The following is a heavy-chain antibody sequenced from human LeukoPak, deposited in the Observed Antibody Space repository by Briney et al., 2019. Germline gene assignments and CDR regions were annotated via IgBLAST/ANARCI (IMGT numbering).Heavy chain of an antibody. V-gene: IGHV4-59*08. Sequence: SETLSLTCTVSGGSISSYYWSWIRHPPGKGLEWIGYIYYSGSTNYNPSLKSRVTISVDTSKNQFSLKLSSVTAADTAVYYCARVPPASRSLQGLVDWGQGTLVTVSS. J-gene: IGHJ4*02. CDR3: ARVPPASRSLQGLVD. CDR1: GGSISSYY. CDR2: IYYSGST. D-gene: IGHD6-19*01.